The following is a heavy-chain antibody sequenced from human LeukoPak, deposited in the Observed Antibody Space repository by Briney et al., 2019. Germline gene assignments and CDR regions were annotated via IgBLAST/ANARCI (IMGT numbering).Heavy chain of an antibody. D-gene: IGHD4-11*01. Sequence: PGGSLRLSCAASGFTFSSYAMSWVRRAPGKGLEWVSGISGSGGSTYYADSAKGRFTISRDNSKNTLYLQMNSLRAEDTAVYYCAKGYDYSNYLFDYWGQGTLVTVSS. J-gene: IGHJ4*02. CDR3: AKGYDYSNYLFDY. CDR2: ISGSGGST. CDR1: GFTFSSYA. V-gene: IGHV3-23*01.